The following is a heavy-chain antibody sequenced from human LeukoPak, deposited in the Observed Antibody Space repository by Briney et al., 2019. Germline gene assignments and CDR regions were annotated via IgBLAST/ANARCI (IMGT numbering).Heavy chain of an antibody. D-gene: IGHD4-23*01. Sequence: PGGSLRLSCEASGFTFSSYWMHWVRQAPGKGLVWVSHINTDGSNTTYADSVKGRFTISRDNAKNTLYLQMNSLRAEDTALYYCARVAGGNSPYYFDYWGQGTLVTVSS. V-gene: IGHV3-74*01. CDR3: ARVAGGNSPYYFDY. CDR1: GFTFSSYW. CDR2: INTDGSNT. J-gene: IGHJ4*02.